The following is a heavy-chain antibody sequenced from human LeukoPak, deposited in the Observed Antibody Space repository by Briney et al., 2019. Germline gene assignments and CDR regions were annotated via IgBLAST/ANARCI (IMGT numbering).Heavy chain of an antibody. CDR1: GFTFSSYA. Sequence: GGSLRLSCAASGFTFSSYAMSWVRQAPGKGLEWVSAISGSGGSTCYADSVKGRFTISRDNSKNTLYLQMNSLRAEDTAVYYCAKATFDVYDFWSGYYEGVDYWGQGTLVTVSS. CDR2: ISGSGGST. CDR3: AKATFDVYDFWSGYYEGVDY. D-gene: IGHD3-3*01. V-gene: IGHV3-23*01. J-gene: IGHJ4*02.